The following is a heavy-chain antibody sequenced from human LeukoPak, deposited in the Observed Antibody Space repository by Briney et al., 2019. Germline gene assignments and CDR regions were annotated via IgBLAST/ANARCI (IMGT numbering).Heavy chain of an antibody. CDR2: ISSSGSTI. CDR1: GFTFSSYS. D-gene: IGHD3-10*01. V-gene: IGHV3-48*04. J-gene: IGHJ3*02. Sequence: GGSLRLSCAASGFTFSSYSMNWVRQAPGKGLEWVSYISSSGSTIYYADSVKGRFTISRDNAKNSLYLQMNSLRAEDTAVYYCARSDGYGLVGIWGQGTMVTVSS. CDR3: ARSDGYGLVGI.